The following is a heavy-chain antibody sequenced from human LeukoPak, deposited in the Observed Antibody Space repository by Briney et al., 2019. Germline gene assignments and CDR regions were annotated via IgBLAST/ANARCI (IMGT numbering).Heavy chain of an antibody. D-gene: IGHD4-17*01. CDR1: GFTFSSYA. CDR2: ISGSGGST. Sequence: GGSLRLSCAASGFTFSSYAMSWVRQAPGRGLEWVSAISGSGGSTYYADSVKGRFTISRDNSKNTLYLQMNSLRAEDTAVYYCAKDQDYGDYVFDYWGQGTLVTVSS. CDR3: AKDQDYGDYVFDY. V-gene: IGHV3-23*01. J-gene: IGHJ4*02.